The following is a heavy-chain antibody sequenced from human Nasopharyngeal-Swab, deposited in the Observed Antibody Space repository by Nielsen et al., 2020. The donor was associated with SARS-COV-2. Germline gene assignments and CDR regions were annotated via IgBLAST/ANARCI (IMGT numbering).Heavy chain of an antibody. CDR2: IYYSGST. Sequence: SETLSLTCTVSGGSISSGDYYWSWIRQPPGKGLEWIGYIYYSGSTYYNPSLKSRVTISVDTSKNQFSLKLSSVTAADTAVYYCARANYDSSGYYRYYFDYWGQGTLATVSS. D-gene: IGHD3-22*01. CDR1: GGSISSGDYY. CDR3: ARANYDSSGYYRYYFDY. V-gene: IGHV4-30-4*02. J-gene: IGHJ4*02.